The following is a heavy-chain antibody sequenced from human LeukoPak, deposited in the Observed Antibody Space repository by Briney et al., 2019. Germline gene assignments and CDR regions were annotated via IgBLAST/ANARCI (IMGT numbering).Heavy chain of an antibody. CDR1: GYTFTSYG. Sequence: VASVKVSCKASGYTFTSYGISWVRQAPGQGLEWMGWISAYNGNTNYAQKPQGRVAMTTDTSTSTAYMELSSLRSEDTAVYYCARDTLGLSPYYYGMDVWGQGTTVTVSS. CDR2: ISAYNGNT. V-gene: IGHV1-18*01. D-gene: IGHD3/OR15-3a*01. CDR3: ARDTLGLSPYYYGMDV. J-gene: IGHJ6*02.